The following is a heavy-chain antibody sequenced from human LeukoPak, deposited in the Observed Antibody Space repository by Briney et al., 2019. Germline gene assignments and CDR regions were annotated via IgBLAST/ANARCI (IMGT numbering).Heavy chain of an antibody. CDR3: ARDLRPYHGDLLDS. J-gene: IGHJ4*02. CDR2: ISYSGST. V-gene: IGHV4-39*07. D-gene: IGHD4-17*01. CDR1: GGSISSGSSY. Sequence: SETLSLTCVVSGGSISSGSSYWAWIRQPPGKGLEWIASISYSGSTYYNPSLKSRVTISLETSKSQFSLRLNSVTAADTALYYRARDLRPYHGDLLDSWGQGTLVTVSS.